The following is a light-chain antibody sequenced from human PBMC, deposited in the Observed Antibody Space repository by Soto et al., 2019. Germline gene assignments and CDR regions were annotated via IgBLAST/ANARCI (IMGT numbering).Light chain of an antibody. CDR2: GAS. J-gene: IGKJ2*01. CDR3: QQYNNWPYT. V-gene: IGKV3-15*01. CDR1: QSVSSS. Sequence: EIVMTQSPATLSVSPGERATLSCRASQSVSSSLAWYQQKPGQAPRLLIYGASTRATGIPARFSGSGSGTEFTLTISSLQSEDFAVYYCQQYNNWPYTSGQGTKLEIK.